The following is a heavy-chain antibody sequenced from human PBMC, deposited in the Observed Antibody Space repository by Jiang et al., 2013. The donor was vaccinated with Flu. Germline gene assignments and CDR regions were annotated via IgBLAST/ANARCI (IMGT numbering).Heavy chain of an antibody. V-gene: IGHV1-2*05. CDR3: ARGSPLLSMGGYDI. CDR2: INPKTGGT. J-gene: IGHJ3*02. Sequence: GAEVKKPGASVKVSCKASGYTFIDYYIYWVRQAPGQGPEYMGRINPKTGGTNYAQKFQDRVTLTRDTSISTAFMELTSLRSDDTVVYYCARGSPLLSMGGYDIWGQGTMVTVS. D-gene: IGHD3-10*01. CDR1: GYTFIDYY.